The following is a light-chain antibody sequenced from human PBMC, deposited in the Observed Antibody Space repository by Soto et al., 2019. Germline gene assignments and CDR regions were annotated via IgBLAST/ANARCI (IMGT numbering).Light chain of an antibody. CDR1: QSISTY. V-gene: IGKV1-39*01. CDR3: QQSYIAPYT. J-gene: IGKJ2*01. CDR2: AAS. Sequence: DIPMTQSPSSLSASVGDRVTITCLASQSISTYLNWYQQTPGKAPKLLIYAASSLQSGVPSRFSGSGSGTDFTLTISSLQPEDFAAYYCQQSYIAPYTFGQGTKLEIK.